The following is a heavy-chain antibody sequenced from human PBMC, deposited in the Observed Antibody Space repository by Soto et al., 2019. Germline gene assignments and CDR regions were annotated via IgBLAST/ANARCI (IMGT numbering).Heavy chain of an antibody. J-gene: IGHJ6*02. CDR2: INPNSGGT. Sequence: ASVKVSCKASGYTFTGYYMHWVRQAPGQGLEWMGWINPNSGGTNYAQKFQGWVTMTRDTSISTAYMELSRLRSDDTAVYYCAILDGERYVVVTPPYGMDAWGQGTTVTVSS. V-gene: IGHV1-2*04. CDR3: AILDGERYVVVTPPYGMDA. CDR1: GYTFTGYY. D-gene: IGHD2-21*02.